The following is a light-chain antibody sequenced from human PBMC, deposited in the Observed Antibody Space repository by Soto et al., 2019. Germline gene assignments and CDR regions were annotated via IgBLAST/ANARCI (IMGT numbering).Light chain of an antibody. CDR3: QQFSSYPLT. J-gene: IGKJ4*01. CDR1: QSVSSD. V-gene: IGKV3-20*01. CDR2: DAS. Sequence: EIVMTQSPATLSVSPVERATVSCRASQSVSSDLGWYQQKPGQAPRLLIYDASSRATGIPDRFSGGGSGTDFTLTISRLEPEDFAVYYCQQFSSYPLTFGGGTKVDIK.